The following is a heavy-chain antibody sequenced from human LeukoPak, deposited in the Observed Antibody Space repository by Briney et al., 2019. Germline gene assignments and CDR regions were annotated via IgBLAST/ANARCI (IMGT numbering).Heavy chain of an antibody. J-gene: IGHJ4*02. Sequence: ASVKVSCKASGGSFTCYGISWVRQAPRQGLEWTGTILPKYGRAHYVQKFQGRVTITADELTTTSYMELSSLTAEDMAVYYCAAGGAYEFRDDYWGEGTPVSVSS. CDR2: ILPKYGRA. D-gene: IGHD3-3*01. V-gene: IGHV1-69*13. CDR3: AAGGAYEFRDDY. CDR1: GGSFTCYG.